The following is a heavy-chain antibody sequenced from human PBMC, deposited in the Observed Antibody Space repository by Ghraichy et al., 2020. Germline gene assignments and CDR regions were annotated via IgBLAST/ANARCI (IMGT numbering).Heavy chain of an antibody. V-gene: IGHV4-34*01. J-gene: IGHJ3*02. Sequence: SENLSLTCAVYGGSFSGYYWSWIRQPPGKGLEWIGEINHSGSTNYNPSLKSRVTISVDTSKNQFSLKLSSVTAADTAVYYCARGSSSAFGDAFDIWGQGTMVTVSS. CDR3: ARGSSSAFGDAFDI. CDR2: INHSGST. CDR1: GGSFSGYY. D-gene: IGHD6-13*01.